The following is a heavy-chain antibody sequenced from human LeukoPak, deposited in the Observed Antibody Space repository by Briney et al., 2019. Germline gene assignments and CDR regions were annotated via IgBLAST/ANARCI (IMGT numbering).Heavy chain of an antibody. CDR1: GYTFTSYY. Sequence: ASVKVSCKASGYTFTSYYMHWVRQAPGQGLEWMGIINPSGGSTSYAQKFQGRVTLTRDMSTSTVYMELSSLRSEDTAVYYCASMGVAVAGTGGFDYWGQGTLVTVSS. CDR2: INPSGGST. CDR3: ASMGVAVAGTGGFDY. D-gene: IGHD6-19*01. V-gene: IGHV1-46*01. J-gene: IGHJ4*02.